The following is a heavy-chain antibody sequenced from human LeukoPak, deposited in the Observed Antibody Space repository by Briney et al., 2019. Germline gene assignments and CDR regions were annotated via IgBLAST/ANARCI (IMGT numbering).Heavy chain of an antibody. CDR3: ARGYCSSSSSCSVLY. V-gene: IGHV1-2*02. D-gene: IGHD2-2*01. CDR1: GYTFTAYY. Sequence: ASVKVSCKASGYTFTAYYIHWVRQAPGQGLQWMGWINPHSGGTNSAQTFQGRVTMTTDTSINTAYMELSRLRSDDTAVYYCARGYCSSSSSCSVLYWGRGTLVTVSS. CDR2: INPHSGGT. J-gene: IGHJ4*02.